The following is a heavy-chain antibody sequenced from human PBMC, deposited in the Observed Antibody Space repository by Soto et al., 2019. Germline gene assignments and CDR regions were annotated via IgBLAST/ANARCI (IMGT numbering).Heavy chain of an antibody. J-gene: IGHJ4*02. CDR3: ARVCGGLYYCAY. CDR2: ISSSSSYI. Sequence: GGSLSLSCAVSGFTFSSYSLNWVRRAPGKGLGWVSSISSSSSYIYYADSVKGRFTISRDNAKNSLYLQMNSLRAEDTAVYYCARVCGGLYYCAYWGQGTLVTVSS. D-gene: IGHD3-16*01. V-gene: IGHV3-21*01. CDR1: GFTFSSYS.